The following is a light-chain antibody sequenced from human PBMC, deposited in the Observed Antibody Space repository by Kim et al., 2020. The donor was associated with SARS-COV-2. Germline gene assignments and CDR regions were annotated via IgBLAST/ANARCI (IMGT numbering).Light chain of an antibody. CDR2: GAS. CDR1: QSVSNN. V-gene: IGKV3-15*01. J-gene: IGKJ4*01. CDR3: QQYINWPLT. Sequence: VSPGEGATLSCRASQSVSNNLAWYQQKPGQSPRLLIYGASTRATGIPARFSGSGSGTEFTLTISSLQSEDFAVYYCQQYINWPLTFGGGTKVDIK.